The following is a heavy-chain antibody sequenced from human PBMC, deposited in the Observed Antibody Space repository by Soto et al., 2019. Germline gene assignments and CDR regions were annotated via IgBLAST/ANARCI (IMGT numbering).Heavy chain of an antibody. CDR2: ISWNSGSI. CDR3: XXDAYYSRGLYLDY. Sequence: VQLXXXGXXXVQPGRSLRLSCAASGFTFDDYAMHWVRQAPGKGLEWVSGISWNSGSIGYADSVKXRXXXXXXXXXXXXXXXXXXXXXXXXXXXXCXXDAYYSRGLYLDYWGQGTLVT. V-gene: IGHV3-9*01. D-gene: IGHD2-21*01. J-gene: IGHJ4*02. CDR1: GFTFDDYA.